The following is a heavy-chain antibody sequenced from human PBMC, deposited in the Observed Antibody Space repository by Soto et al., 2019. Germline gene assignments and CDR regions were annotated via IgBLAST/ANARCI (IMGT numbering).Heavy chain of an antibody. CDR3: ARHAVVVPAAIRYYYYGMDV. J-gene: IGHJ6*02. Sequence: GESLKISCKGSGYSFTSYWISWVRQMPGNGLWLRGRIDPSDSYTNYSPSFQGHVTISADKSISTAYLQWSSLKAADTDMYYCARHAVVVPAAIRYYYYGMDVWRQGTTATVSS. CDR1: GYSFTSYW. D-gene: IGHD2-2*02. CDR2: IDPSDSYT. V-gene: IGHV5-10-1*01.